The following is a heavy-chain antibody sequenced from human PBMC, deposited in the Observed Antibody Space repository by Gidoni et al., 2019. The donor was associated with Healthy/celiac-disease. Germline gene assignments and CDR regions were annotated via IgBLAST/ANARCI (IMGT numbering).Heavy chain of an antibody. CDR2: ISGSGGST. CDR1: GFTFSSYA. D-gene: IGHD2-2*01. V-gene: IGHV3-23*01. J-gene: IGHJ4*02. CDR3: AKDEEYAHDY. Sequence: EVQLLESGGGLVQPGGSLSLSCAASGFTFSSYAMSWVRRAPGKGLEWVSAISGSGGSTYYADSVKGRFPISRDNSKNTLYLQMNSLRAEDTAVYYCAKDEEYAHDYWGQGTLVTVSS.